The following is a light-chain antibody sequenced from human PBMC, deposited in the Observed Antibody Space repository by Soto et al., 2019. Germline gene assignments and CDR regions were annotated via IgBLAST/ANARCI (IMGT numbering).Light chain of an antibody. J-gene: IGKJ2*01. CDR1: QGINNH. Sequence: DIQMTQSPSSLYASVGDRVTITCRASQGINNHLAWYQQKPGKVPKLLIYVTSTLQSGVPSRFSGSGSGTDFTLTISSLQPEDFATYYCQQSYSLPYTFGQGTKLEIK. CDR2: VTS. V-gene: IGKV1-39*01. CDR3: QQSYSLPYT.